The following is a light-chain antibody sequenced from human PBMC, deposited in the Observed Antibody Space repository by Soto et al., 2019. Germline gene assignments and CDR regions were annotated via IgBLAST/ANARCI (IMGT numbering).Light chain of an antibody. CDR2: DAS. V-gene: IGKV3-11*01. J-gene: IGKJ1*01. Sequence: EIVLTQSPATLSLSPGERATLSCRASQSVSSYLAWYQQKPGQAPRLLIYDASNRATGIPARFSGSGSGTDFTLTISSLEPEDFAGYYCQQRSNWPRAFGQGTKGAIK. CDR1: QSVSSY. CDR3: QQRSNWPRA.